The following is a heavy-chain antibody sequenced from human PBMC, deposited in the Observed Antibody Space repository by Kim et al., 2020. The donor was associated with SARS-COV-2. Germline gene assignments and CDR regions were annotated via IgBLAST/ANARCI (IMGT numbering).Heavy chain of an antibody. J-gene: IGHJ4*02. CDR1: GFTFGRYA. CDR3: EASDY. Sequence: GGSLRLSCEASGFTFGRYAMSWARQAPGKGLEWVSTISDGGVRTHYADSVKGRFTISRDNSKRTLFLHMNSLRAEDTAVYYCEASDYWGPGTPVTVSS. CDR2: ISDGGVRT. V-gene: IGHV3-23*01.